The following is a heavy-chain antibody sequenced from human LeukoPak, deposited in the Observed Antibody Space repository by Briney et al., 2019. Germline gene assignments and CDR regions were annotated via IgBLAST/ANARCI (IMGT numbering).Heavy chain of an antibody. J-gene: IGHJ4*02. CDR2: ISSSSSTI. CDR1: GFTFSSYS. V-gene: IGHV3-48*01. CDR3: ARDGRSYYYDSSGYYYFDY. D-gene: IGHD3-22*01. Sequence: AGGSLRLSCAASGFTFSSYSMNWVRQAPGKGLEWVSYISSSSSTIYYADSVKGRFTISRDNAKNSLYLQMNSLRAEDTAVYYCARDGRSYYYDSSGYYYFDYWGQGTLVTVSS.